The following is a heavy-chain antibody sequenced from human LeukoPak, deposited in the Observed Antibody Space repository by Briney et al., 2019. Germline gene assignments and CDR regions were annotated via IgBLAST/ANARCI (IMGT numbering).Heavy chain of an antibody. CDR3: ATGFIVATGSAY. Sequence: ASVKVSCKASGYTFTGYYMHWVRQAPGQGLEWMGWINPNSGGTSYAQKFQGRVTMTRDTSISTAYMELSRLRSDDTAVYYCATGFIVATGSAYWGQGTLVTVSS. D-gene: IGHD5-12*01. CDR2: INPNSGGT. V-gene: IGHV1-2*02. CDR1: GYTFTGYY. J-gene: IGHJ4*02.